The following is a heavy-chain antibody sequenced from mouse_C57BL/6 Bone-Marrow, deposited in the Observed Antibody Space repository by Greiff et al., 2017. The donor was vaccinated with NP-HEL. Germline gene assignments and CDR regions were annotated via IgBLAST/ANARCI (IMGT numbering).Heavy chain of an antibody. V-gene: IGHV5-12*01. CDR2: ISNGGGST. D-gene: IGHD2-4*01. CDR1: GFTFSDYY. CDR3: ARGGDYPAWFAY. J-gene: IGHJ3*01. Sequence: EVKLVESGGGLVQPGGSLKLSCAASGFTFSDYYMYWVRQTPEKRLEWVAYISNGGGSTYYPDTVKGRFTNSRDKAKNTLYLQRGRRKSEDTAMYYCARGGDYPAWFAYWGQGTLVTVSA.